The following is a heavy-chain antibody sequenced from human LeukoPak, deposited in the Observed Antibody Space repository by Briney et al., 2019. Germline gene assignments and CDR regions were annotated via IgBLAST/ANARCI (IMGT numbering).Heavy chain of an antibody. Sequence: SGAPAPPFAIYGGSLSGYYWSWSRQPPGKGLEWIGEINHSGSTNYNPSLKSRVTISVDTSKNQFSLKLSSVTAADTAVYYCARGRGAVAGTDFDYWGQGTLVTVSS. D-gene: IGHD6-19*01. CDR1: GGSLSGYY. CDR2: INHSGST. CDR3: ARGRGAVAGTDFDY. J-gene: IGHJ4*02. V-gene: IGHV4-34*01.